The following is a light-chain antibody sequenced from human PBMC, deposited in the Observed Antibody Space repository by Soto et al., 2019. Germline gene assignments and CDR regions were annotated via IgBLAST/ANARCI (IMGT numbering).Light chain of an antibody. J-gene: IGKJ2*01. V-gene: IGKV3-20*01. CDR3: QQYSTSSPRYT. CDR2: NAS. Sequence: EIVLTQSPGTLSLSPGERATLFCRASQSVSSNFLAWNQQKPGQAPRLLIYNASRRAAGIPDRFSGSGSGTDFTLTISRLEPEDFAVYYCQQYSTSSPRYTFGQGTKLEIK. CDR1: QSVSSNF.